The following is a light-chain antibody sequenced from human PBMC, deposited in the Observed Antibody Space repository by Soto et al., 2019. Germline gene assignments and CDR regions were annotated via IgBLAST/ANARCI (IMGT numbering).Light chain of an antibody. V-gene: IGKV3-15*01. CDR3: HHYGASPYT. Sequence: EIVMTQSPATLSVSPGERATLSCRASQSVTSNLAWYQQKPGRAPRLLIYGASTRATGIPARFSGSGSGTEFTLTISNLQSEDFAVYYCHHYGASPYTFGQGTKLEIK. CDR2: GAS. CDR1: QSVTSN. J-gene: IGKJ2*01.